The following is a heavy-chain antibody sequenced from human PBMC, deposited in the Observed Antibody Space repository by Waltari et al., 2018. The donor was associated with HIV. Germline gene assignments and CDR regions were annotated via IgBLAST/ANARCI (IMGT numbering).Heavy chain of an antibody. V-gene: IGHV3-66*01. D-gene: IGHD3-10*01. Sequence: EVQLVDSGGGLVQPGGSLRLSCAASGFTVSNNFMSWVRQAPGKGVVVFSVIYRGGSTYYADSVKGRFTISRDNSKNTLYLQMNSLRVEDTAVYYCAREEAVTARGGIDVWGQGTMVTVSS. CDR3: AREEAVTARGGIDV. CDR2: IYRGGST. CDR1: GFTVSNNF. J-gene: IGHJ3*01.